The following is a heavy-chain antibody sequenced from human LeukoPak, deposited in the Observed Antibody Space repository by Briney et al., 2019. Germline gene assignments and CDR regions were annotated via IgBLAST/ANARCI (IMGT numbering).Heavy chain of an antibody. V-gene: IGHV3-7*01. CDR3: ARDFSLQLFDY. CDR2: IKPDGSDK. CDR1: GFTFRGYW. Sequence: GGSLRLSCAASGFTFRGYWMSWVRQAPGKGLEWVAIIKPDGSDKHYVDSVKGRFTISRDNAKNALYLQMSSLRAEDTAVYYCARDFSLQLFDYWGQGTLVTVFS. J-gene: IGHJ4*02. D-gene: IGHD5-24*01.